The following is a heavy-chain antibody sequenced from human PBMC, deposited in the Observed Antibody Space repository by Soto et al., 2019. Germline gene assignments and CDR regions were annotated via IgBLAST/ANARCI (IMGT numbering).Heavy chain of an antibody. CDR2: IYYSGST. CDR1: GASMSSYY. J-gene: IGHJ1*01. Sequence: PSETLSLTCTVSGASMSSYYWSWIRQPPGKGLEWIGYIYYSGSTNYNPSLKSRVTISVDTSKNQFSLKLSSVTAADTAVYYCARYEGGFQHWGQGTLVTVSS. CDR3: ARYEGGFQH. V-gene: IGHV4-59*01. D-gene: IGHD3-16*01.